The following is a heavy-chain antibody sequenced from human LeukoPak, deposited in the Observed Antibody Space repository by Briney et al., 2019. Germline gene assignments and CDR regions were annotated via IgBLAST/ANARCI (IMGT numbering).Heavy chain of an antibody. Sequence: ASVKVSCKASGYSSTNYGISWVRQAPGQGLEWMGIINPSGGSTSYAQKFQGRVTMTRDTSTSTVYMELSSLRSEDTAVYYCARSGAVAGDIDYWGQGTLVTVSS. CDR3: ARSGAVAGDIDY. CDR1: GYSSTNYG. V-gene: IGHV1-46*01. CDR2: INPSGGST. J-gene: IGHJ4*02. D-gene: IGHD6-19*01.